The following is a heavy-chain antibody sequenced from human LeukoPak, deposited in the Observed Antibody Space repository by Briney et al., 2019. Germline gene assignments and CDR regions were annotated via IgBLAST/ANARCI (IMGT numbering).Heavy chain of an antibody. J-gene: IGHJ2*01. CDR2: IYYSGST. CDR3: ARHSSSHWYFDL. Sequence: PSETLSLTCTVSGGSISNYYWSWIRQPPGKGLEWIGYIYYSGSTNYNPSLKSRVTISVDTSKNQFSLKLNSVTAADTAVYYCARHSSSHWYFDLWGRGTLVTVSS. V-gene: IGHV4-59*01. D-gene: IGHD6-13*01. CDR1: GGSISNYY.